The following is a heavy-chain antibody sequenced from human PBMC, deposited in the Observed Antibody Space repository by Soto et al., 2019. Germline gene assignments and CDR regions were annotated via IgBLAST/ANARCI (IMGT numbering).Heavy chain of an antibody. Sequence: QVQLQESGPGLVKSSETLSLTCTVSGDSIRNYYWTWIRQPPGRGLEWIGHVYYRGSPNYNPSLQSRVTISLDTSKNQFSLRLTSMTAADTAVYYCAGEGALATFGVVWGQGTRVTVSS. CDR3: AGEGALATFGVV. D-gene: IGHD3-3*01. CDR2: VYYRGSP. J-gene: IGHJ4*02. V-gene: IGHV4-59*01. CDR1: GDSIRNYY.